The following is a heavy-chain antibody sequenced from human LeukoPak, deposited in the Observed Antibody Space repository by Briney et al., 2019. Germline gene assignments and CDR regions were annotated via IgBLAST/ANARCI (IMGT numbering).Heavy chain of an antibody. V-gene: IGHV4-39*07. CDR2: MYYRGST. J-gene: IGHJ4*02. CDR3: AREPKLIVGATHFDY. Sequence: PSETLSLTCTVSGGSISSSSHYWGWIRQPPGKGLEWIGSMYYRGSTYHNPSLKSRVTISVDTSKNQFSLKLSSVTAADTAVYYCAREPKLIVGATHFDYWGQGTLVTVSS. CDR1: GGSISSSSHY. D-gene: IGHD1-26*01.